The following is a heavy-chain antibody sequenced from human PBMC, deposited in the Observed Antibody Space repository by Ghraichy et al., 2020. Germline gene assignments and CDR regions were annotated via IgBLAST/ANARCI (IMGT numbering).Heavy chain of an antibody. CDR2: INHSGSS. D-gene: IGHD3-16*02. V-gene: IGHV4-34*01. Sequence: SETLSLTCAVYGGSFSNYYWTWIRQPPGKGLEWIGEINHSGSSNYRPSLKSRVTISVDTSKNQFSLKLSSVTAADTAVYYCARCICGDLSCDFDSWGQGTLVTVSS. CDR1: GGSFSNYY. CDR3: ARCICGDLSCDFDS. J-gene: IGHJ4*02.